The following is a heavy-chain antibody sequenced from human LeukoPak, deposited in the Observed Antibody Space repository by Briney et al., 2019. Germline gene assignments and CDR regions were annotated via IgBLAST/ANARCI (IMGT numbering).Heavy chain of an antibody. Sequence: GASVKVSCKASGYTFTSYDINWVRQATGQGLEWMGWMNPNSGNTGYAQKFQGRVTMTRNTSISTAYMELSSLRSEDTAVYYCALLTPYTAMVQNGAFDIWGQGTMVTVSS. D-gene: IGHD5-18*01. J-gene: IGHJ3*02. CDR1: GYTFTSYD. CDR3: ALLTPYTAMVQNGAFDI. V-gene: IGHV1-8*01. CDR2: MNPNSGNT.